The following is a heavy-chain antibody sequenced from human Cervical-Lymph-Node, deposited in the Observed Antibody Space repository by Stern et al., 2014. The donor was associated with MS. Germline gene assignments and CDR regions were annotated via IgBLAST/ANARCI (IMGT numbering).Heavy chain of an antibody. D-gene: IGHD2-2*02. CDR1: GFTFTTYA. Sequence: VQLEESGGGVVQPGRSLRLSCAASGFTFTTYAMHWVRQAPGKGLEWVAVISSDGRSKYDADSVKGRFTISRDNSENMLYLQLNSLRAEDTAVYYCARDRDCSSTTCYNAFDIWGQGTLVTVSS. CDR2: ISSDGRSK. J-gene: IGHJ3*02. V-gene: IGHV3-30-3*01. CDR3: ARDRDCSSTTCYNAFDI.